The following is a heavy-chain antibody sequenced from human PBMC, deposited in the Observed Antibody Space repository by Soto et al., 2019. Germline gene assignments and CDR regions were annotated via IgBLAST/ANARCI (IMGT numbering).Heavy chain of an antibody. CDR3: ASADYSNPRAHWFDY. D-gene: IGHD4-4*01. J-gene: IGHJ4*02. CDR1: GGSFSGYY. Sequence: SETLSLTCAVYGGSFSGYYWSWIRQPPGKGLEWIGEINHSGSTNYNPSLKSRVTISVDTSKNQFSLKLSSVTAADTAVYYCASADYSNPRAHWFDYWGQGTLVTVSS. CDR2: INHSGST. V-gene: IGHV4-34*01.